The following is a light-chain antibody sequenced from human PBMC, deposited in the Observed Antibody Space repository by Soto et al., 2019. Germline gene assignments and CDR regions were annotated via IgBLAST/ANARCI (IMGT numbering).Light chain of an antibody. Sequence: QSVLTQPRSVSGSPGQSVTISCNGASSDVGGYNYVSWHQQHPGKAPKLIIFAVTQRPSGVPDRFSGSKSGNTASLTISGLQADDEADYYFCSYAGSNTWVFGGGTKLTVL. CDR1: SSDVGGYNY. CDR2: AVT. J-gene: IGLJ3*02. V-gene: IGLV2-11*02. CDR3: CSYAGSNTWV.